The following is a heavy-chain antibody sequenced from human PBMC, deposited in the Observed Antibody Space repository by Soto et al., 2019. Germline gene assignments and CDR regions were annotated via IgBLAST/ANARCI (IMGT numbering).Heavy chain of an antibody. CDR3: AKDLGYRPGFDP. CDR2: ISGSGGST. Sequence: GGSLRLSCAASGFTFSSYAMSWVRQAPGKGLEWVSAISGSGGSTYYADSVKGRFTISRDNSENTLYLQMNSLRAEDTAVYYCAKDLGYRPGFDPWGQGTLVTVSS. J-gene: IGHJ5*02. CDR1: GFTFSSYA. V-gene: IGHV3-23*01. D-gene: IGHD5-12*01.